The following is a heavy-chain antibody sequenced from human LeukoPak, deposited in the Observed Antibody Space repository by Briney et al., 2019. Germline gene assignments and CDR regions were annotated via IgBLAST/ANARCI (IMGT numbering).Heavy chain of an antibody. D-gene: IGHD2-15*01. Sequence: SETLSLTCTVSGDSIRTYYWSWIRQPPGKGLKWIGYIYYSLATNYNPSLKSRVTISGDASKNQVSLMLTSVSAADTAFYYCARGGYCTGGSCFPNFDFWGQGILVTVSS. CDR3: ARGGYCTGGSCFPNFDF. V-gene: IGHV4-59*01. CDR1: GDSIRTYY. J-gene: IGHJ4*02. CDR2: IYYSLAT.